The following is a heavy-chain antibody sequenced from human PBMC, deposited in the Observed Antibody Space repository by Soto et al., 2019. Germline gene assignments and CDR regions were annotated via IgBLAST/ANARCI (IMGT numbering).Heavy chain of an antibody. CDR2: INHSGST. D-gene: IGHD2-15*01. J-gene: IGHJ5*02. Sequence: SETLSLTCAVYGGSFSGYYWSWIRQPPGKGLEWIGEINHSGSTNYNPSLKSRVTISVDTSKNQFSLKLSSVTAADTAVYYCGRRELHYWFDPWGQGPLVTVPS. CDR3: GRRELHYWFDP. V-gene: IGHV4-34*01. CDR1: GGSFSGYY.